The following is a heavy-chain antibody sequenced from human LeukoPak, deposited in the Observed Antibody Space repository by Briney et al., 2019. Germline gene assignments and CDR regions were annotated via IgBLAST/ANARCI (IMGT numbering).Heavy chain of an antibody. CDR2: INPNNGGT. Sequence: ASVKVSCKASGYTFTGYYMHWVRQAPGQGLEWMGWINPNNGGTDYAQNFQGRVTMNRDTSISTAYMELSRLRSDDTAIYYCARDLLQQHLVHHWFDPWGQGTLVTVSS. D-gene: IGHD6-13*01. CDR3: ARDLLQQHLVHHWFDP. V-gene: IGHV1-2*02. CDR1: GYTFTGYY. J-gene: IGHJ5*02.